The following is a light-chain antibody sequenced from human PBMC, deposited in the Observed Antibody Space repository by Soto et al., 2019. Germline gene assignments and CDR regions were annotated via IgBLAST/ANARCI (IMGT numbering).Light chain of an antibody. CDR1: ILGDKD. CDR2: KDS. Sequence: SYELTQPPSVSVSPGQTANITCAGDILGDKDACWFQQKPGQSPVLVIYKDSQRPSGIPERISGSKSGNTATLTISGTQAMDEADYYCQAWDRSACVVFGGGTKVTVL. CDR3: QAWDRSACVV. V-gene: IGLV3-1*01. J-gene: IGLJ2*01.